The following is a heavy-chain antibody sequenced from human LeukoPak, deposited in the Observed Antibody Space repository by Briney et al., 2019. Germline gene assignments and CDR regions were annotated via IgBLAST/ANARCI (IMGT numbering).Heavy chain of an antibody. J-gene: IGHJ3*01. CDR3: ARGGQSGGPWALDF. D-gene: IGHD1-26*01. CDR2: IWSGGNYA. V-gene: IGHV3-33*01. Sequence: GRSLRLSCAASGFTFRSHAMHWVRQAPGKGLEWVAQIWSGGNYAYYADSVRGRFTISRDDFRNTVYLQMNSLGVEETAVYYCARGGQSGGPWALDFWGQGTMVTVSS. CDR1: GFTFRSHA.